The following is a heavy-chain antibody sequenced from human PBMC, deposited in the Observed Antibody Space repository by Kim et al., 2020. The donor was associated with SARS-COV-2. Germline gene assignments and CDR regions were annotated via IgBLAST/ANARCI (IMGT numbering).Heavy chain of an antibody. J-gene: IGHJ4*02. Sequence: PSDSYTNYSPSFQGHVTISADKSISTAYLQWSSLKASDTAMYYCASSFDYWGQGTLVTVSS. CDR3: ASSFDY. CDR2: PSDSYT. V-gene: IGHV5-10-1*01.